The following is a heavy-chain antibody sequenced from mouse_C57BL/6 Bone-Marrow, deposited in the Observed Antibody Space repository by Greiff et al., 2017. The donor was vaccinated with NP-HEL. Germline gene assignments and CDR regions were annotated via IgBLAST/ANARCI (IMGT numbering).Heavy chain of an antibody. D-gene: IGHD1-1*01. CDR2: ISSGSSTI. CDR1: GFTFSDYG. V-gene: IGHV5-17*01. Sequence: EVKLMESGGGLVKPGGSLKLSCAASGFTFSDYGMHWVRQAPEKGLEGVAYISSGSSTIYYADTVKGRFTISRDNAKNTLFLQMTSLRSEDTAMYYCARRGTTVVAWCFDVWGTGTTVTVSS. CDR3: ARRGTTVVAWCFDV. J-gene: IGHJ1*03.